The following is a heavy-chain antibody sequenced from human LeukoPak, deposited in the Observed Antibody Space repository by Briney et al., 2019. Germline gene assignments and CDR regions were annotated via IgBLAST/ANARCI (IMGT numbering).Heavy chain of an antibody. J-gene: IGHJ4*02. CDR1: GFTVSSNY. Sequence: PGGSLRLSCAASGFTVSSNYMSWVRQAPGKGLEWVSVIYSGGSTYYADSVKGRFTISRDNSNNMLYLQMNSLRTEDTAVYYCARDRKYYFDYWGQGTLVTVSS. CDR3: ARDRKYYFDY. CDR2: IYSGGST. V-gene: IGHV3-53*05.